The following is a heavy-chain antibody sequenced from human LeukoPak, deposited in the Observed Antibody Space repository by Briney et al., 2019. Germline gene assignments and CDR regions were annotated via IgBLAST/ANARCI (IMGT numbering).Heavy chain of an antibody. CDR1: SGSISSGDYY. CDR2: IYYSGST. CDR3: ARFYGDLHFDY. Sequence: PSETLSLTCTVSSGSISSGDYYWSWIRQPPGKGLEWIGYIYYSGSTYYNPSLKSRVTISVDTSKNQFSLKLSSVTAADTAVYYCARFYGDLHFDYWGQGTLVTVSS. D-gene: IGHD4-17*01. J-gene: IGHJ4*02. V-gene: IGHV4-30-4*08.